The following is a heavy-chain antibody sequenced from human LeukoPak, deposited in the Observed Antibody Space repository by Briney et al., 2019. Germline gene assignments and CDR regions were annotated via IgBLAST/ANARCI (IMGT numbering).Heavy chain of an antibody. CDR2: IKQDGSEK. CDR1: GFTFSSYW. Sequence: GGSLRLSCAASGFTFSSYWMSWVRQAPGKGLEWVANIKQDGSEKYYVDSVKGRFTTSRDNAKNSLYLQMNSLRAEDTAVYYCARAPEGYYSYYFDYWGQGTLVTVSS. CDR3: ARAPEGYYSYYFDY. D-gene: IGHD2-15*01. J-gene: IGHJ4*02. V-gene: IGHV3-7*01.